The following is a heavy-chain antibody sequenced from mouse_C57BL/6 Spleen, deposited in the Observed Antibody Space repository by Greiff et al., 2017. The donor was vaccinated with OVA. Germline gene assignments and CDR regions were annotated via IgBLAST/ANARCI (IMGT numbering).Heavy chain of an antibody. CDR3: ALYGNYEDYAMDY. J-gene: IGHJ4*01. Sequence: EVQLQQSGPELVKPGASVKISCKASGYTFTDYYMNWVKQSHGKSLEWIGDINPNNGGTSYNQKFKGKATLTVDKSSSTAYMELRSLTSEDSAVYYCALYGNYEDYAMDYWGQGTSVTVSS. D-gene: IGHD2-1*01. CDR1: GYTFTDYY. V-gene: IGHV1-26*01. CDR2: INPNNGGT.